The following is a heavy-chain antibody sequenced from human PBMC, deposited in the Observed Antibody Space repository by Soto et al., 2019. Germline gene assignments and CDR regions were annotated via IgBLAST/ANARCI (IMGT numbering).Heavy chain of an antibody. V-gene: IGHV3-53*01. CDR3: ARGIVVVPAATDAFDI. CDR2: IYSGGST. D-gene: IGHD2-2*01. J-gene: IGHJ3*02. CDR1: GFTVSSNY. Sequence: GGSLRLSCAASGFTVSSNYMSWVRQAPGKGLEWVSVIYSGGSTYYADSVKGRFTISRDNSKNTLYLHMNSLRAEDTAVYYCARGIVVVPAATDAFDIWGQGTMVTVSS.